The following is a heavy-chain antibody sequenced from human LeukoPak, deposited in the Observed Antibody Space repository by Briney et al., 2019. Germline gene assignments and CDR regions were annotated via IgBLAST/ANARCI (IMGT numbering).Heavy chain of an antibody. CDR2: IYPGDSDT. D-gene: IGHD6-6*01. V-gene: IGHV5-51*01. Sequence: AGESLKISCKGSGYSFTSYWIGWVRQMPGKGLEWMGIIYPGDSDTRYSSSFQGQVTISADKSISTAYLQWSSLKASDTAMYYCAFQAHSSSSETHPYYFDYWDQGTLVTVSS. CDR3: AFQAHSSSSETHPYYFDY. CDR1: GYSFTSYW. J-gene: IGHJ4*02.